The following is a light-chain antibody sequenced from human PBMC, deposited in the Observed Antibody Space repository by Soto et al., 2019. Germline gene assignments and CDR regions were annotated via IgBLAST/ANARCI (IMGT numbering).Light chain of an antibody. J-gene: IGKJ2*01. V-gene: IGKV1-5*03. CDR1: QSISRW. CDR2: EAS. CDR3: QQYSTYSPYT. Sequence: DIQVTQSPSTLSASVGDRVTITCRASQSISRWLAWHQQKLGQAPKLLIYEASSLASGVPSRFSGSGSGTEFTLTISSLQPDDFATYYCQQYSTYSPYTFGQGTKLEIK.